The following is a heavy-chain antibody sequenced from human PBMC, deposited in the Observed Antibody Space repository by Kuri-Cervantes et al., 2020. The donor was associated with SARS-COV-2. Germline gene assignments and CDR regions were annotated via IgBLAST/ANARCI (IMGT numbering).Heavy chain of an antibody. J-gene: IGHJ4*02. Sequence: GGSLRLSCAASGFTFSSYWMSWVRQAPGKGLEWVANIKQDGSEKYYADSVKGRFTISRDNAKNSLYLQMNSLRAEDTALYYCAKDIRSSGWSIDYWGQGTLVTVSS. CDR2: IKQDGSEK. V-gene: IGHV3-7*03. CDR3: AKDIRSSGWSIDY. D-gene: IGHD6-19*01. CDR1: GFTFSSYW.